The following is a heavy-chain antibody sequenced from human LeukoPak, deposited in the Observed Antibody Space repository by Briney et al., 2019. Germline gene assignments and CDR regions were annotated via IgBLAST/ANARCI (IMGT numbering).Heavy chain of an antibody. D-gene: IGHD2-2*01. CDR2: ISSSGSTI. V-gene: IGHV3-48*03. CDR1: GFTFSSYE. Sequence: PGGSLRLSCAASGFTFSSYEMNWVRQAPGKWLEWVSYISSSGSTIYYADSVKGRSTISRDNAKNSLYLQMNSLRAEDTAVYYCARLKLLWSNYFDYWGQGTLVTVSS. J-gene: IGHJ4*02. CDR3: ARLKLLWSNYFDY.